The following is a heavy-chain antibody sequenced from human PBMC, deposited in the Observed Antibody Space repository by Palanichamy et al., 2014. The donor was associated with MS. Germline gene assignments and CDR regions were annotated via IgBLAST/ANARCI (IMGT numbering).Heavy chain of an antibody. V-gene: IGHV1-18*01. J-gene: IGHJ6*02. Sequence: QVQLVQSGAEVKKPGASVKVSCKTSGYTFSSYGIAWVRQAPGQGLEWMGWISTYNGNTNYAQKLQGRVTMTTDTPATTAYMELRSLRSDDTAVYYCAREPRYCSGGSCNSPDDGMDVWGQGTTVTVSS. D-gene: IGHD2-15*01. CDR3: AREPRYCSGGSCNSPDDGMDV. CDR1: GYTFSSYG. CDR2: ISTYNGNT.